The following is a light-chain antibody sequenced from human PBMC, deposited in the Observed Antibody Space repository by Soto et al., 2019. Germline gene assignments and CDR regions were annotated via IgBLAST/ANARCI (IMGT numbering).Light chain of an antibody. CDR2: GAS. V-gene: IGKV3-15*01. CDR3: QQYNNWPPWT. J-gene: IGKJ1*01. Sequence: EIVMTQSPATLSVSPGERATLSCRASQSVSSNFAWYQQKPGQAPRLLIYGASTRATGIPARFSGSGSGTEFTLTIISRQSEDFAVYYCQQYNNWPPWTFGQGTKVEIK. CDR1: QSVSSN.